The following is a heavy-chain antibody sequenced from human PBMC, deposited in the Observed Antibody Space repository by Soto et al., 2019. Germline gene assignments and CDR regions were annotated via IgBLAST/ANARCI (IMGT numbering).Heavy chain of an antibody. V-gene: IGHV3-30-3*01. CDR1: GFTFSSYA. CDR3: ARDFTGFDY. Sequence: GGSVRLSXAASGFTFSSYAMHWVRQAPGKGLEWVAVISYDGSNKYYADSVKGRFTISRDNSKNTLYLQMNSLRAEDTAVYYCARDFTGFDYWGQGTLVTVSS. J-gene: IGHJ4*02. CDR2: ISYDGSNK.